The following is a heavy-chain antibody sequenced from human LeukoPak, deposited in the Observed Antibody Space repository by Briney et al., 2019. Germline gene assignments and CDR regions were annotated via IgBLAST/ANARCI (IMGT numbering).Heavy chain of an antibody. D-gene: IGHD2-2*01. V-gene: IGHV3-23*01. CDR2: ISGSGGST. CDR3: AKVGYCSSTSCPNDY. CDR1: GFTFSSFA. Sequence: GGSLRLSCAASGFTFSSFAMSWVRQAPGKGLEWVSDISGSGGSTYYADSVKGRFTISRDNSKNTLYLQMNSLRAEDTAVYYCAKVGYCSSTSCPNDYWGQGTLVTVSS. J-gene: IGHJ4*02.